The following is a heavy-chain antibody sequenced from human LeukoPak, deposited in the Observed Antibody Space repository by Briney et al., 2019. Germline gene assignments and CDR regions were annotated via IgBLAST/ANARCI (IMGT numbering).Heavy chain of an antibody. CDR1: GFTFSSYA. D-gene: IGHD6-19*01. CDR2: ISYDGSNK. CDR3: AKRGGYSSGWYADAFDI. J-gene: IGHJ3*02. Sequence: GGSLRLSCAASGFTFSSYAMHWVRQAPGKGLEWVAVISYDGSNKYYADSVKGRFTISRDNPKNTLYLQMNSLRAEDTAVYYCAKRGGYSSGWYADAFDIWGQGTMVTVSS. V-gene: IGHV3-30-3*01.